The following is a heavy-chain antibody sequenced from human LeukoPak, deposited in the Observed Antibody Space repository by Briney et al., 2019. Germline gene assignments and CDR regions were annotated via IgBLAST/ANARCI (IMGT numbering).Heavy chain of an antibody. V-gene: IGHV1-69*05. CDR2: IIPIFGTA. Sequence: ASVKVSCKASGGTFSSYAISWVRQAPGQGLEWMGGIIPIFGTANYAQKFQGRVTITTDESTSTAYMELSSLRSEDTAVYYCARGLSSWSLLDYWGQGTLVTVSS. CDR3: ARGLSSWSLLDY. CDR1: GGTFSSYA. D-gene: IGHD6-13*01. J-gene: IGHJ4*02.